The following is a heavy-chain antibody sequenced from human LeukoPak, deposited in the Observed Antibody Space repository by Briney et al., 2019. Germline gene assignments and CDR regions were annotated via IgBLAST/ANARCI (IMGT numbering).Heavy chain of an antibody. CDR2: IVVGSGNT. V-gene: IGHV1-58*02. J-gene: IGHJ3*02. Sequence: SVKVSCKASGFTFTSSAMQRVRQARGQRLEWIGWIVVGSGNTNYAQKFQERVTITRDMSTSTAYMELSSLRSEDTAVYYCAADRRYGSGSYLQDDAFDIWGQGTLVTVSS. CDR3: AADRRYGSGSYLQDDAFDI. D-gene: IGHD3-10*01. CDR1: GFTFTSSA.